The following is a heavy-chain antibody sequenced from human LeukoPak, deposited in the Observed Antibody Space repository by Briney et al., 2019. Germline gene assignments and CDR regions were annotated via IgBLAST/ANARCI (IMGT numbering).Heavy chain of an antibody. V-gene: IGHV4-34*01. CDR1: GVSFSGYY. CDR3: ARGHRYSYGSWFPWTPSDHPDY. Sequence: KTSETLSLTCAVYGVSFSGYYWSWIRQPPGKGLEWIGYIYDTGSTSYNPSLKSRVIISMDKSKNQFSLKLSSVTAADTAVYYCARGHRYSYGSWFPWTPSDHPDYWGQGTLVTVSS. D-gene: IGHD5-18*01. CDR2: IYDTGST. J-gene: IGHJ4*02.